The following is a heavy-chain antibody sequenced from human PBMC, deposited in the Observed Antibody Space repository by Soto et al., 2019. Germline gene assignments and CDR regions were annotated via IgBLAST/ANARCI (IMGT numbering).Heavy chain of an antibody. CDR2: ISAYNGNT. CDR3: ARSLVGATTYWYFDL. D-gene: IGHD1-26*01. V-gene: IGHV1-18*01. CDR1: GYTFTSYG. J-gene: IGHJ2*01. Sequence: QVQLVQSGAEVKKPGASVKVSCKASGYTFTSYGISWVRQAPGQGLEWMGWISAYNGNTNYAQKLQGRVTMTTDTSXXTDYMELRRLRSDDTAVYYCARSLVGATTYWYFDLWGRGTLVTVSS.